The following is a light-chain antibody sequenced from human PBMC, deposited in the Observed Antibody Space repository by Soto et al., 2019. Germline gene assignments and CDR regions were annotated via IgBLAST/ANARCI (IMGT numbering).Light chain of an antibody. Sequence: EVVMTQSPATLSVPPGERVTLSCRASQSINAHLAWYQQKPGQAPRLLIHGASTRATGIPARFSGSGYGTEFILTISSLQSEDFAVYYCHQYNTWLWTFGQGTKVEIQ. V-gene: IGKV3-15*01. CDR3: HQYNTWLWT. J-gene: IGKJ1*01. CDR1: QSINAH. CDR2: GAS.